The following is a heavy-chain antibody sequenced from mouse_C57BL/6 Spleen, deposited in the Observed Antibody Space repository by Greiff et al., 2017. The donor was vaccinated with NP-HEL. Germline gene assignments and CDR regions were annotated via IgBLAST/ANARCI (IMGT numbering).Heavy chain of an antibody. J-gene: IGHJ4*01. Sequence: EVKLVESGGGLVKPGGSLKLSCAASGFTFSSYAMSWVRQTPEKRLEWVATISDGGSYTYYPDNVKGRFTISRDNAKNNLYLQMSHLKSEDTAMYYCARDPYDDGSYYYAMDYWGQGTSVTVSS. V-gene: IGHV5-4*01. CDR1: GFTFSSYA. CDR2: ISDGGSYT. CDR3: ARDPYDDGSYYYAMDY. D-gene: IGHD2-4*01.